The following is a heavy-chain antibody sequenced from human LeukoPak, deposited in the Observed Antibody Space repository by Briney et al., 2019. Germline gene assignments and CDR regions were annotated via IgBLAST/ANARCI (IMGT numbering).Heavy chain of an antibody. CDR3: ARVLHSSGLPFYYGMDV. CDR1: GFSYYG. J-gene: IGHJ6*02. V-gene: IGHV3-33*01. CDR2: IWYDGSNK. Sequence: GGSLRLSCAASGFSYYGMHWVRQAPGKGLEWVAIIWYDGSNKYYADSVKGRFTISRDNSKYTLYLQMNSLRAEDTAVYYCARVLHSSGLPFYYGMDVWGQGTTVTVSS. D-gene: IGHD3-22*01.